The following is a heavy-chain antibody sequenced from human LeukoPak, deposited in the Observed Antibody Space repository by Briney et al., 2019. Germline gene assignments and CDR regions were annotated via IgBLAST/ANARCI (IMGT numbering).Heavy chain of an antibody. CDR1: GGSITSSKYY. J-gene: IGHJ4*02. Sequence: SETLSLTCTVSGGSITSSKYYWGWIRQPPGKGLEWIGSIHYTGITYYNPSLKARVTISVDTSKNQFSLTLSSVTAADTSVYYCVSRRGDGDYRPDYWGQGTLVTVSS. D-gene: IGHD4-17*01. CDR2: IHYTGIT. CDR3: VSRRGDGDYRPDY. V-gene: IGHV4-39*01.